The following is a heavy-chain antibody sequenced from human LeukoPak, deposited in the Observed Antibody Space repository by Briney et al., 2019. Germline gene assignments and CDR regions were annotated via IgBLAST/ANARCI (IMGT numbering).Heavy chain of an antibody. Sequence: KPSATLSLTCAVYGGSFSGYYWSWIRQPPGKGLEWIGEINHSGSTNYNPSLKSRVTISVDTSKNQFSLKLSSVTAADTAVYYCARDFSTYSSSWDYWGQGTLVTVSS. J-gene: IGHJ4*02. CDR1: GGSFSGYY. V-gene: IGHV4-34*01. D-gene: IGHD6-13*01. CDR2: INHSGST. CDR3: ARDFSTYSSSWDY.